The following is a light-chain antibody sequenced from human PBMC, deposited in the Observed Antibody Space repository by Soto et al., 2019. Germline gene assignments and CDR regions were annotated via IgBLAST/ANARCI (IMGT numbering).Light chain of an antibody. CDR1: QSVLYSYKNKNY. Sequence: DIVMTQSPDSLAVSLGERATINCKSSQSVLYSYKNKNYLAWYQQKPGQPPKLLIYWASTRESGVPDRFSGSGSGTDFTLTISSLQAEYVAVYYCQQYYRTPWTFGQGTKVEIK. CDR3: QQYYRTPWT. CDR2: WAS. J-gene: IGKJ1*01. V-gene: IGKV4-1*01.